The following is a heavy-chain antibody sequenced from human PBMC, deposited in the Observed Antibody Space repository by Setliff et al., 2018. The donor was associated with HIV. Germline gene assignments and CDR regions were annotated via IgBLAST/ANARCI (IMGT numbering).Heavy chain of an antibody. J-gene: IGHJ4*02. CDR1: GGSISTYF. CDR3: ARNSQKGIQPLLLAS. Sequence: KTSETLSLTCTVSGGSISTYFWSWVRQTPGKGLEWIGYIYYTGSTSYNPSFRNRVTISVDTSKNQFSLMLDSVTAADTAVYYCARNSQKGIQPLLLASWGPGTLVTVSS. CDR2: IYYTGST. V-gene: IGHV4-59*01. D-gene: IGHD1-1*01.